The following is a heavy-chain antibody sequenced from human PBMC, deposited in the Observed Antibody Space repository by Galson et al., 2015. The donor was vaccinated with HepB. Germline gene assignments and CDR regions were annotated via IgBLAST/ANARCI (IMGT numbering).Heavy chain of an antibody. V-gene: IGHV3-21*01. Sequence: SLRLSCAASGFTFSSYSMNWVRQAPGKGLEWVSSISSSSSYIYYADSVKGRFTISRDNAKNSLYLQMNSLRAEDTAVYYCARGRGSSWHPLDYWGQGTLVTVSS. CDR3: ARGRGSSWHPLDY. D-gene: IGHD6-13*01. CDR1: GFTFSSYS. CDR2: ISSSSSYI. J-gene: IGHJ4*02.